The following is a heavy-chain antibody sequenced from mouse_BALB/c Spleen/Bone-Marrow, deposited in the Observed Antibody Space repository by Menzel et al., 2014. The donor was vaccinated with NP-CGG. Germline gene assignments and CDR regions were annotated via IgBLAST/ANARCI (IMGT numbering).Heavy chain of an antibody. CDR3: ESVYDDYFDY. CDR1: GFTFTGYT. V-gene: IGHV1-26*01. J-gene: IGHJ2*01. D-gene: IGHD2-14*01. Sequence: SGPELVKPGASMKISCKASGFTFTGYTMHWVKQSHGKNLEWIGLINPYNGGTSYNQKFKGKATLTVDKSSTTTFMELLSLTSVDSAVYYYESVYDDYFDYWGQGTTLTVSS. CDR2: INPYNGGT.